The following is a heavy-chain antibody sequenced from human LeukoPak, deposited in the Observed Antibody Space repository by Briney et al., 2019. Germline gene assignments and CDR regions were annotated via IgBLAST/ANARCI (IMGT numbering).Heavy chain of an antibody. CDR3: AKRGVVIRVILVGFHKEAYYFDS. CDR1: GITLSNYG. CDR2: ISGGGGST. V-gene: IGHV3-23*01. D-gene: IGHD3-22*01. J-gene: IGHJ4*02. Sequence: GWSLRLSCAVSGITLSNYGMSWVRQAPGKGLESVAGISGGGGSTNYADSVKGRFTISRDNPKNTLFLQMKSLRAEDTAVYFCAKRGVVIRVILVGFHKEAYYFDSWGRGALVTVSS.